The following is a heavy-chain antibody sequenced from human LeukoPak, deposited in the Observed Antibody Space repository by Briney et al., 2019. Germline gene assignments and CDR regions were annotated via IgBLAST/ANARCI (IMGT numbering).Heavy chain of an antibody. D-gene: IGHD3-3*01. CDR2: IYHSGST. V-gene: IGHV4-30-2*01. CDR1: GGSISSGGYY. CDR3: ARDRSGLPDCVFDY. J-gene: IGHJ4*02. Sequence: SETLSLTCTVSGGSISSGGYYWSWIRQPPGKGLEWIGYIYHSGSTYYNLSLKSRVTISVDRSKNQFSLKLSSVTAADTAVYYCARDRSGLPDCVFDYWGQGTLVTVSS.